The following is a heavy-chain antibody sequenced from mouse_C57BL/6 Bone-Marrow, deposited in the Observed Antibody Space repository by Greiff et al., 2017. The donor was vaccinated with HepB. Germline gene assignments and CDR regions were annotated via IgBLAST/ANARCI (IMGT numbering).Heavy chain of an antibody. D-gene: IGHD1-1*01. Sequence: EVQLQQSGPELVKPGASVKISCKASGYTFTDYYMNWVKQSHGKSLEWIGDINPNNGGTSYNQKFKGKATLTVDKSSSTAYMELRSLTSEDSAVYYCARREVITTVVALDYWGQGTTLTVSS. CDR1: GYTFTDYY. V-gene: IGHV1-26*01. CDR2: INPNNGGT. J-gene: IGHJ2*01. CDR3: ARREVITTVVALDY.